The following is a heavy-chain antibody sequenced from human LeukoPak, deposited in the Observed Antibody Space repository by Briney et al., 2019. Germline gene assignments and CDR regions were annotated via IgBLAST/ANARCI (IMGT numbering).Heavy chain of an antibody. CDR2: ISAYNGNT. D-gene: IGHD6-19*01. Sequence: ASVKVSCKASGYTFTSYGISWVRQAPGQGLEWMGWISAYNGNTNYAQKLQGRVTMTTDTPTSTAYMELRSLRSDDTAVYYCARVRSGWLQGDLWGRGTLVTVSS. CDR3: ARVRSGWLQGDL. CDR1: GYTFTSYG. J-gene: IGHJ2*01. V-gene: IGHV1-18*01.